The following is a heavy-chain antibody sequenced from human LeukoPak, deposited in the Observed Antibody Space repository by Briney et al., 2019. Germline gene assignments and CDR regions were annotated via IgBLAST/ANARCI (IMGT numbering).Heavy chain of an antibody. CDR3: ARQGYSSTSFDY. CDR1: GYTFTTYW. D-gene: IGHD6-13*01. V-gene: IGHV5-10-1*01. CDR2: IDPSDSYT. J-gene: IGHJ4*02. Sequence: GESLKISCKGSGYTFTTYWITWVRQMPGKGLEWMGNIDPSDSYTNYSPSLQGHVTISADRSINAAYLQWSSLKASDTAMYYCARQGYSSTSFDYWGQGSLVTVSS.